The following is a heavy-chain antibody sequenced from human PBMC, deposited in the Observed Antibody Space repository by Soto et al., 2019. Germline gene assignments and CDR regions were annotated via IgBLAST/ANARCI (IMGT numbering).Heavy chain of an antibody. V-gene: IGHV3-74*01. CDR2: INSDGAIT. Sequence: EVQLVESGGALIQPGGSLIISCAASGFTFSSYWMFWVRKAPSTGLMWVSRINSDGAITDYADSVRGRFTISRDNAKNTLYLQLNSLRAEDTAVYYCAREFYGSGIWGQGTLVTVSS. CDR3: AREFYGSGI. D-gene: IGHD3-10*01. CDR1: GFTFSSYW. J-gene: IGHJ4*02.